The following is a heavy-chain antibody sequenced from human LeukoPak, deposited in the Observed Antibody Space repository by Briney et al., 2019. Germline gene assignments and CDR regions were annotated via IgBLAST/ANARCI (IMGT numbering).Heavy chain of an antibody. CDR1: GGSISSHY. D-gene: IGHD6-13*01. J-gene: IGHJ6*03. CDR3: ARSYSSSWYGYYYYMDV. V-gene: IGHV4-59*11. Sequence: SETLSLTCTVSGGSISSHYWSWIRQPPGKGLEWIGYIYYSGSTNYNPSLKSRVTISVDTSKNQFSLELSSVTAADTAVYYCARSYSSSWYGYYYYMDVWGKGTTVTVSS. CDR2: IYYSGST.